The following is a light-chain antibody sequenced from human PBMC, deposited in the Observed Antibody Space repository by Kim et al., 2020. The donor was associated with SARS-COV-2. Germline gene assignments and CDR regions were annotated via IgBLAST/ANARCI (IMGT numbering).Light chain of an antibody. CDR2: YDN. Sequence: APGKTATISCGGNSLVAQTIHWYQHKPGQAPVLVIQYDNERPSGIPERISASTAGNTATLTVSRVEAGDEADYYCQVWDSDSDLVVFGGGTQLTVL. V-gene: IGLV3-21*04. J-gene: IGLJ3*02. CDR3: QVWDSDSDLVV. CDR1: SLVAQT.